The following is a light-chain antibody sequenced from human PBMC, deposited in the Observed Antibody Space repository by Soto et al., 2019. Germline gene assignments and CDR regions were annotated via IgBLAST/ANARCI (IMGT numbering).Light chain of an antibody. J-gene: IGKJ4*01. Sequence: DIQMTQSPSSVSASVGDRVTITCRASQDISSWLTWYQQKPGKAPKVLIYIASSLQSGVPSRFSGSRSGTDFSLTISRLQPKDFATYFCQQSKSCPLTFGGGTKVDIK. CDR3: QQSKSCPLT. V-gene: IGKV1-12*01. CDR1: QDISSW. CDR2: IAS.